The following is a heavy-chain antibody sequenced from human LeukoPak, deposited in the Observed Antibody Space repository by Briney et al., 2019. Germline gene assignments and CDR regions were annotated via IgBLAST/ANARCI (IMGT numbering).Heavy chain of an antibody. CDR3: ARGGRGGADDY. V-gene: IGHV1-2*02. CDR1: GYTFTGYY. J-gene: IGHJ4*02. CDR2: INPKRGAT. D-gene: IGHD3-16*01. Sequence: GASVKVSCKASGYTFTGYYMHWVRQAPGQGLEWMGWINPKRGATIYAQKFQGRVTMTRDTSISTAYMELSRLRSDDTAVYYCARGGRGGADDYWGQGTLVTVSS.